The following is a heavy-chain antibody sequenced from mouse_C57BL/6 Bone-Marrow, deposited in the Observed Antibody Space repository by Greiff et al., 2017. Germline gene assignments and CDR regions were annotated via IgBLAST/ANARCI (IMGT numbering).Heavy chain of an antibody. CDR2: IHPNSGST. J-gene: IGHJ1*03. V-gene: IGHV1-64*01. CDR1: GYTFTSYW. Sequence: QVQLQQPGAELVKPGASVKLSCKASGYTFTSYWMHWVKQRPGQGLEWIGMIHPNSGSTNYNEKFKSKATLTVDKASSTAYMQLSSLTSEDYAVYYCASSYWYFDVWGTGTTVTVSA. CDR3: ASSYWYFDV.